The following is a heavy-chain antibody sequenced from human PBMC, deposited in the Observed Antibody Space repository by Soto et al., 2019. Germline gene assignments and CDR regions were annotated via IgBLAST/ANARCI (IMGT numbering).Heavy chain of an antibody. D-gene: IGHD1-26*01. CDR2: IYWDDEK. Sequence: QITLKESGPTLVKPTQTLTLTCTFSGFSISTSGVGVGWVRQPPGKALECLAIIYWDDEKRYMPSLESRLTITKDTSRNQVVLKMTNMDPVDTATYYCARRIDAFDYWGQGTLVTVSS. V-gene: IGHV2-5*02. CDR1: GFSISTSGVG. J-gene: IGHJ4*02. CDR3: ARRIDAFDY.